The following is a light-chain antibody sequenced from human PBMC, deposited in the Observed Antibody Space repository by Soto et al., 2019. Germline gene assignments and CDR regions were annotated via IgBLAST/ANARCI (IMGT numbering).Light chain of an antibody. CDR3: QQRYSTSWT. Sequence: RQRTQSPASLSACIEDSVTITCRASQSITSYLNWYQQKPGKAPSLLIYTISSLQSGVPSRFSGSGSGTDFTLTISSLKPEDFATYYCQQRYSTSWTFGQGSNVHIK. J-gene: IGKJ1*01. CDR1: QSITSY. V-gene: IGKV1-39*01. CDR2: TIS.